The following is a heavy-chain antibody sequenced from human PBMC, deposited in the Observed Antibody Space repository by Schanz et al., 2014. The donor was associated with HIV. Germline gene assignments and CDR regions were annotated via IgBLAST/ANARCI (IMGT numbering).Heavy chain of an antibody. CDR3: ARVRDTSYYDSSAYYLDY. CDR2: IWYDGSNK. V-gene: IGHV3-33*01. D-gene: IGHD3-22*01. J-gene: IGHJ4*02. Sequence: QVQLVESGGRVVQPGRSLRLSCAASGFTFSTYGMHWVRQAPGKGLEWVAVIWYDGSNKYYADSVKGRFTISRDNSKNTLYLQMNSLRAEDTAVYYCARVRDTSYYDSSAYYLDYWGQGTLVIVSS. CDR1: GFTFSTYG.